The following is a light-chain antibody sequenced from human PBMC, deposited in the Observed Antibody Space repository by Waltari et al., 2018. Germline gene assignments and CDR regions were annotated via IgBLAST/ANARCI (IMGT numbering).Light chain of an antibody. CDR1: QSISSY. CDR2: AAS. CDR3: QQSYSTPFT. V-gene: IGKV1-39*01. Sequence: DIQMTQSPSSLSASVGDRVTITCRASQSISSYLNWYQQKPGKAPKLLIYAASSLQSGVPSRFSGSGSVTDFTHTISSLQPEDFATYYCQQSYSTPFTFGPGTKVDIK. J-gene: IGKJ3*01.